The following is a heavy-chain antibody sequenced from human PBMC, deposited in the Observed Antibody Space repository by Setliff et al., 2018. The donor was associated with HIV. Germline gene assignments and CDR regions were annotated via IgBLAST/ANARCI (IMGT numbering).Heavy chain of an antibody. CDR1: GYTFTSNG. J-gene: IGHJ4*02. CDR2: INPGSGNT. CDR3: ARDKYYHDTSGPPLDY. Sequence: ASVKVSCKASGYTFTSNGISWVRQAPGQGLEWMGWINPGSGNTQYSQKFQGRVTITRDTSASTAYLDLSSLRSEDTAVYYCARDKYYHDTSGPPLDYWGQGTLVTVSS. D-gene: IGHD3-22*01. V-gene: IGHV1-18*01.